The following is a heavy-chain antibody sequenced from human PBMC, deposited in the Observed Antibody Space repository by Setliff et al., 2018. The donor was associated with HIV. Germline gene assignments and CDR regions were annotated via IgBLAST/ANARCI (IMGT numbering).Heavy chain of an antibody. CDR2: ISYDGSNK. V-gene: IGHV3-30*04. CDR1: GFTFSSYA. J-gene: IGHJ3*02. D-gene: IGHD5-12*01. Sequence: PGGSLRLSCAASGFTFSSYAMHWVRQAPGKGLEWVAVISYDGSNKYYADSVKGRFTISRDNSKNTLFLQMNSLRPEDTATYYCVRDGYGGALDGYDIWGQGTMVTVSS. CDR3: VRDGYGGALDGYDI.